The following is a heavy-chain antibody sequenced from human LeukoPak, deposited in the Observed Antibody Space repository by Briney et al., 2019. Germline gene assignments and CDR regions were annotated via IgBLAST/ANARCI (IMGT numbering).Heavy chain of an antibody. V-gene: IGHV4-34*01. CDR3: ARATQKYYYDSSGYYPYYFDY. CDR1: GGSFSGYY. CDR2: INHSGST. Sequence: SETLSLTCAVYGGSFSGYYWSWIRQPPGKGLEWIGEINHSGSTNYNPSLKSRVTISVDTSKNQFSLKLSSVTAADTAVYYCARATQKYYYDSSGYYPYYFDYWGQGTLVTVSS. D-gene: IGHD3-22*01. J-gene: IGHJ4*02.